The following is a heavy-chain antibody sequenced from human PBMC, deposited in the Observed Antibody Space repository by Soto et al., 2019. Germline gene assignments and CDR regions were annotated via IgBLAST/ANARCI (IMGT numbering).Heavy chain of an antibody. J-gene: IGHJ4*02. V-gene: IGHV4-30-4*01. Sequence: TSETLSLTCTVSGGSISSGDYYWSWIRQPPGKGLEWIGYIYYNGGTYYNPSLKSRITMSVDTSKNQFSLKLSSVTAADTALYYCARNRYGEPFDYWGQGTLVTVSS. CDR2: IYYNGGT. CDR1: GGSISSGDYY. CDR3: ARNRYGEPFDY. D-gene: IGHD4-17*01.